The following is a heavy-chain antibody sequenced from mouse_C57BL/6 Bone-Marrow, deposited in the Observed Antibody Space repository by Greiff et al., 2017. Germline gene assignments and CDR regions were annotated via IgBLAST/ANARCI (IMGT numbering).Heavy chain of an antibody. V-gene: IGHV1-80*01. CDR3: ARGYYGRPFAY. CDR2: IYPGDGDT. CDR1: GYAFSSYW. J-gene: IGHJ3*01. D-gene: IGHD1-1*01. Sequence: QVQLTASGAELVKPGASVKISCKASGYAFSSYWMNWVKQRPGKGLEWIGQIYPGDGDTNYHGKFKGKATLTADKSSSTAYMQLSSLTSEDSAVYFCARGYYGRPFAYWGQGTLVTVSA.